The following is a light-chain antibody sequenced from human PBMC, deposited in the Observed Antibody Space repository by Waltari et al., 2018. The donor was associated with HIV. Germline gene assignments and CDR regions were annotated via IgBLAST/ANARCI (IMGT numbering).Light chain of an antibody. Sequence: DIQMTQSPSTLSASVGDRVTITCRASESISSRLAWYQQKPGKATRLIMYKATSVESGVPSRISGSGSGSEFTTIISGLQHDDVATYHWQQYSVGWTFGQGTKVDIK. CDR2: KAT. V-gene: IGKV1-5*03. CDR1: ESISSR. CDR3: QQYSVGWT. J-gene: IGKJ1*01.